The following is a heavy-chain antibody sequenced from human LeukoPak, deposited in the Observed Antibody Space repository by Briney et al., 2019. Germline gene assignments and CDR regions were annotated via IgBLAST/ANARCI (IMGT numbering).Heavy chain of an antibody. CDR3: ARAYLDWDYYYYMDV. CDR2: MNPNSGNT. V-gene: IGHV1-8*03. CDR1: GYTFTSYD. J-gene: IGHJ6*03. D-gene: IGHD3-3*01. Sequence: GASVKVSCKASGYTFTSYDINWVRQATGQGLEWMGWMNPNSGNTGYAQKFQGRVTITRNTSISTAYMGLSSLRSEDTAVYYCARAYLDWDYYYYMDVWGKGTTVTVSS.